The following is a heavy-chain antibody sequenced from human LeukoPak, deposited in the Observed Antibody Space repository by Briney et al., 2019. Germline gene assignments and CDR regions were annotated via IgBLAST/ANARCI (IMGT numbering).Heavy chain of an antibody. J-gene: IGHJ4*02. D-gene: IGHD3-10*01. CDR1: GYTFASYG. CDR3: ARAPLVYANDY. Sequence: ASVKVSCKASGYTFASYGISWVRQAPGQGLEWMGWISAYNGNTNYAQKFQGRVTMTTDTSTSTAYMEVRSLRSDDTAVYYCARAPLVYANDYWGQGTLVTVSS. CDR2: ISAYNGNT. V-gene: IGHV1-18*01.